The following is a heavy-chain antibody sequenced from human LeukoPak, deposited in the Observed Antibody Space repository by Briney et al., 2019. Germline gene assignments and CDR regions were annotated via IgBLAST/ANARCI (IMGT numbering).Heavy chain of an antibody. D-gene: IGHD2-2*01. CDR1: GGSISSYY. CDR2: IYTSGST. J-gene: IGHJ5*02. Sequence: SETLSLTCTVSGGSISSYYWSWIRKPAGKGLEWIGRIYTSGSTNYNPSLKSRVTMSVDTSKNQFSLKLSSVTAADTAVYYCARDYCSSTSCYASPSIFRFDPWGQGTLVTVSS. CDR3: ARDYCSSTSCYASPSIFRFDP. V-gene: IGHV4-4*07.